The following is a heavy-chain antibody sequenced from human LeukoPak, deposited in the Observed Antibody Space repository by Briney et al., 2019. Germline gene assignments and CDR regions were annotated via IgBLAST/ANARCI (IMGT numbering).Heavy chain of an antibody. J-gene: IGHJ6*04. D-gene: IGHD3-9*01. CDR1: GFTFSSYA. CDR3: ARSITIMDV. CDR2: ISYDGSNK. V-gene: IGHV3-30-3*01. Sequence: GGSLRLSCAASGFTFSSYAMHWVRQAPGKGLEWVAVISYDGSNKYYADSVKGRFTISRDNSKNTLYLQMNSLRAEDTAVYYCARSITIMDVWGKGTTVTVSS.